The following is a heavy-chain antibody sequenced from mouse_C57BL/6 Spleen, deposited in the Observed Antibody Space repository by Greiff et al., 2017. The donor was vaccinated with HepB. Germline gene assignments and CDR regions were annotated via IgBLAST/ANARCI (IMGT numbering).Heavy chain of an antibody. D-gene: IGHD2-4*01. CDR3: ARHEEGADYLYYFDY. CDR2: FYPGSGSI. CDR1: GYTFTEYT. Sequence: VKLMESGAELVKPGASVKLSCKASGYTFTEYTIHWVKQRSGQGLEWIGWFYPGSGSIKYNEKFKDKATLTADKSSSTVYMELSRLTSEDSAVYFCARHEEGADYLYYFDYWGQGTTLTVSS. J-gene: IGHJ2*01. V-gene: IGHV1-62-2*01.